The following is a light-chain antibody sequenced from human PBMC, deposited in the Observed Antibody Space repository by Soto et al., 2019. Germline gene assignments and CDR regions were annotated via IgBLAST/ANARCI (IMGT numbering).Light chain of an antibody. CDR2: AAS. V-gene: IGKV3-20*01. CDR1: QSVSSNK. J-gene: IGKJ1*01. CDR3: QDYGTPWT. Sequence: ETVLTQSPATVSLSPGDRATLPCRASQSVSSNKLAWYQQKPGQAPRLLIYAASSRATGIPDRFSGTGCVTDFTLTINRLEAEDFAVYYCQDYGTPWTFGQGTKVDIK.